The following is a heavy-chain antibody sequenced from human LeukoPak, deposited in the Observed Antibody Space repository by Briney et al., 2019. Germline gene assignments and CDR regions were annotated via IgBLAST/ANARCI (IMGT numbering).Heavy chain of an antibody. D-gene: IGHD6-13*01. V-gene: IGHV3-74*01. CDR3: TREVQAAGKTLDY. CDR1: GFTFSNYW. CDR2: INSDGINT. Sequence: SGGSLRLSCAASGFTFSNYWMHWVRQAPGKGLVWDSRINSDGINTSYADSVKGRFTISRDNAKNTLNLQMNSLRAEDTAVYYCTREVQAAGKTLDYWGQGTLITVSS. J-gene: IGHJ4*02.